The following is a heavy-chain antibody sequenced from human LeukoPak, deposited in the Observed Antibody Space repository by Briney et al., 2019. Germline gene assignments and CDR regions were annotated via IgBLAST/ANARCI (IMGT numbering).Heavy chain of an antibody. V-gene: IGHV3-30*18. J-gene: IGHJ4*02. CDR2: ISYDGSNK. D-gene: IGHD4-17*01. Sequence: GGSLRLSCAASGFTFSSYGMHWVRQAPGKGLEWVAVISYDGSNKYYADSVKGRFTISRDNSKNTLYLQMNSLRAEDTAVYYCAKDQHDYGDTYFDYWGQGTLVTVSS. CDR3: AKDQHDYGDTYFDY. CDR1: GFTFSSYG.